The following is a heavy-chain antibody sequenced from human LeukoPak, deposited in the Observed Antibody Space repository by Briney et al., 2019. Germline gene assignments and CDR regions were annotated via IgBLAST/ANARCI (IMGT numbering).Heavy chain of an antibody. CDR3: ASSRRRAFDY. J-gene: IGHJ4*02. V-gene: IGHV4-4*09. D-gene: IGHD1-1*01. CDR1: GGFISSYY. Sequence: SETLSLTCTVSGGFISSYYWSWIRHPPGKGLEWIGYIYTSGSTNYNPSLKSRVTISVDTSKNQFSLKLSSVTAADTAVYYCASSRRRAFDYWGQGTLVTVSS. CDR2: IYTSGST.